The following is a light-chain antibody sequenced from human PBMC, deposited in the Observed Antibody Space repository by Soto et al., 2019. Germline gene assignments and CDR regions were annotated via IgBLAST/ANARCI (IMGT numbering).Light chain of an antibody. J-gene: IGKJ1*01. V-gene: IGKV3-20*01. Sequence: EIVLTQSPGTLSLSPGKSATLSCRASQSISSSYLAWYQQRPGQAPRLLIYGSSSRATGIPDRFSGSGSGTEFALTFSRLEHEDCAVYYCQQYGSSSVTVGQGTKVEIK. CDR2: GSS. CDR3: QQYGSSSVT. CDR1: QSISSSY.